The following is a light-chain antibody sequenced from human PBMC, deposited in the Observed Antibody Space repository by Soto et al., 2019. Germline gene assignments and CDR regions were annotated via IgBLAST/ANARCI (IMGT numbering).Light chain of an antibody. Sequence: QAVLTQPPSVSGAPGQRVTISCTGSNSNIGAGYDVHWYQQLPGTAPKLLIYGNSNGPSGVPDRFSGSKSGTSASLAITGLQAEDEADYYCQSYDSSLRGSVFGGGTKVTVL. V-gene: IGLV1-40*01. CDR1: NSNIGAGYD. J-gene: IGLJ2*01. CDR2: GNS. CDR3: QSYDSSLRGSV.